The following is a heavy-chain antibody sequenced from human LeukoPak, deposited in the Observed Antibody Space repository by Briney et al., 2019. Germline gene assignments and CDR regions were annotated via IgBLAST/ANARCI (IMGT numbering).Heavy chain of an antibody. CDR2: ICYSGST. V-gene: IGHV4-59*01. CDR1: GGSISSYY. D-gene: IGHD2-15*01. Sequence: SSETLSLTCTVSGGSISSYYWSWIRQPPGKGLEWIGYICYSGSTNYNPSLKSRVTISVDTSKNQFSLKLSSVTAADTAVYYCARKGRTFFDPWGQGTLVTVSS. CDR3: ARKGRTFFDP. J-gene: IGHJ5*02.